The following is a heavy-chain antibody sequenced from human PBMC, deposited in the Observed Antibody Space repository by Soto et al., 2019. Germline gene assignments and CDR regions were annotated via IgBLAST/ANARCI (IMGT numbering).Heavy chain of an antibody. CDR2: ISGGGGKT. V-gene: IGHV3-23*01. Sequence: EVQLWESGGGLVQPGRSLRLSCAASGFSFSSYAMSWVRQAPGKGLKWVSSISGGGGKTYYAESVQGRFTISRDNSKNTVYLQMNSLKAEDTAVYYCTKRDAANSGVDVEWGQGTLVTVSS. CDR1: GFSFSSYA. CDR3: TKRDAANSGVDVE. J-gene: IGHJ4*02. D-gene: IGHD3-3*01.